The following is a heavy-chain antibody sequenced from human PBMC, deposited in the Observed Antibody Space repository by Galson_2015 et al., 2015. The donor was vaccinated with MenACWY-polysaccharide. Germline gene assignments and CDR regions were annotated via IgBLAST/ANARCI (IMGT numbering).Heavy chain of an antibody. D-gene: IGHD1-26*01. CDR3: ARVEKYSGSFYILY. CDR2: IFHSGTT. Sequence: ETLSLTCAVSDYSIRSGYFWGWIRQPPGKGLEWIASIFHSGTTYYNPSLKSRVTRSVDTSKNQFSLKLSFVTAADTAVYYCARVEKYSGSFYILYWGQGTLVTVSS. J-gene: IGHJ4*02. CDR1: DYSIRSGYF. V-gene: IGHV4-38-2*01.